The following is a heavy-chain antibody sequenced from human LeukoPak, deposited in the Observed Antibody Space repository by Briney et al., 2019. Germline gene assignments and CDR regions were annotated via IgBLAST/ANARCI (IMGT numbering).Heavy chain of an antibody. D-gene: IGHD2-2*01. CDR2: ISYDGSYK. Sequence: GGSLRLSCAASGFTFSSFGMHWVSQAPGKGLEWVAVISYDGSYKNYADSVQGRFSISRDNPKNTLYLQMNTLSAEDTAVYYCGKERWGYCSSAGCPLFDSWGQGTLITVSS. V-gene: IGHV3-30*18. CDR1: GFTFSSFG. CDR3: GKERWGYCSSAGCPLFDS. J-gene: IGHJ4*02.